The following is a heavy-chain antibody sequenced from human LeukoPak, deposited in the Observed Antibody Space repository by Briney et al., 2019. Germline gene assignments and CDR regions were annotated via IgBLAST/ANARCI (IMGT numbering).Heavy chain of an antibody. Sequence: PSETLSLTCTVSGGSISSYYWSWIRQPPGKGLEWIGYIYYSGSTNYNPSLKSRVTISVDTSKNQFSLKLSSVTAADTAVYYCARERGSGYYYDCSGYYYVFDYWGQGTLVTVSS. CDR2: IYYSGST. D-gene: IGHD3-22*01. V-gene: IGHV4-59*01. J-gene: IGHJ4*02. CDR3: ARERGSGYYYDCSGYYYVFDY. CDR1: GGSISSYY.